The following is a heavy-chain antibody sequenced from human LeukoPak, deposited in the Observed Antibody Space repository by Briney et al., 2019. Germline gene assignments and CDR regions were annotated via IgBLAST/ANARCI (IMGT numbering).Heavy chain of an antibody. Sequence: SVKVSCKASGGTFSSYAISWVRQAPGQGLEWMGGIIPIFGTANYAQKFQGRVTITTDESTSTAYMELSSLRSEDTAVYYCAGVLHVLRTWFDPWGQGTLVTVSS. CDR1: GGTFSSYA. V-gene: IGHV1-69*05. J-gene: IGHJ5*02. CDR2: IIPIFGTA. D-gene: IGHD2-15*01. CDR3: AGVLHVLRTWFDP.